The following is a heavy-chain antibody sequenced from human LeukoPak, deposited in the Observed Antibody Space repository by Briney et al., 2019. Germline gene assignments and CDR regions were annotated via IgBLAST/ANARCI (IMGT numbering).Heavy chain of an antibody. CDR1: GYTFTGYY. V-gene: IGHV1-2*02. CDR2: INPNSGGT. J-gene: IGHJ4*02. Sequence: ASVKVSCKASGYTFTGYYMHWVRQAPGQGLEWMGWINPNSGGTNYAQKFQGRVTMTRDTSISTAYMELSRLRSGDTAVYYCARVAIAVAGRIDYWGQGTLVTVSS. D-gene: IGHD6-19*01. CDR3: ARVAIAVAGRIDY.